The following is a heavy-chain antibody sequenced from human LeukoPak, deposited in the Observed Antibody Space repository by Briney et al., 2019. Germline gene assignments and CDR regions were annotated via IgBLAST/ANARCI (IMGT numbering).Heavy chain of an antibody. CDR3: ARAPERLRVPFDY. CDR1: GFTFSSYG. D-gene: IGHD2-21*02. J-gene: IGHJ4*02. Sequence: PGGTLRLSCEASGFTFSSYGMSWVRQAPGKGLEWVSAISGSGGSTYYADSVKGRFTISRDNSKNTLYLQMNSLRAEDTAVYYCARAPERLRVPFDYWGQGTLVTVSS. V-gene: IGHV3-23*01. CDR2: ISGSGGST.